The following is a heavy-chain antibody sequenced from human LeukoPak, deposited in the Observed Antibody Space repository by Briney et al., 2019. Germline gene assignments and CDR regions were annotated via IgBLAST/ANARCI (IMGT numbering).Heavy chain of an antibody. V-gene: IGHV3-21*01. D-gene: IGHD3-9*01. CDR3: VRHNKRYFHWLLRLGYDI. CDR2: ISSSGSYI. J-gene: IGHJ3*02. Sequence: PGGSLRLSCAASGFTFSTYSMNWVRQAPGQGLEWVSSISSSGSYIYYANSVKGRFTISRDNAKNPLYLQMNSLRDYDTAVYYCVRHNKRYFHWLLRLGYDIWGQGTMDTVSP. CDR1: GFTFSTYS.